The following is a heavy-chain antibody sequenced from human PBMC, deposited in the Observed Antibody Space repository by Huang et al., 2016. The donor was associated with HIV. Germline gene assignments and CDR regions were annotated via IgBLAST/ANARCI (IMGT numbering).Heavy chain of an antibody. CDR2: ISPTLGTA. V-gene: IGHV1-69*01. J-gene: IGHJ4*02. CDR1: GGSFRNFA. D-gene: IGHD3-22*01. Sequence: QVQLVQSGAEVKKPGSSVKVSCKASGGSFRNFAIGGVRQAPGKGLEWMGGISPTLGTANYAQKFQGRVTIIADESTSTAYMELSSLRSEDTAVYYCATVDYYDTSGPQRGYFDNWGQGTLVTVSS. CDR3: ATVDYYDTSGPQRGYFDN.